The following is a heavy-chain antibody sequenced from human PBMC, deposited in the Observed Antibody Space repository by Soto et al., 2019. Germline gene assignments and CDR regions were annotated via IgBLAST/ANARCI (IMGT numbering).Heavy chain of an antibody. CDR3: ARDWDTSYVMDV. D-gene: IGHD5-18*01. V-gene: IGHV4-31*03. CDR1: GGSISLGGYY. Sequence: QVQLQESGPGLVKPSQTLSLTCTVSGGSISLGGYYWSWIRQHPGKGLEWIGYIYNNGRTFYNPSLKSRVTISIDTSKNRFSLKLSSVTAADTAVYYCARDWDTSYVMDVWGQGTTVTVSS. CDR2: IYNNGRT. J-gene: IGHJ6*02.